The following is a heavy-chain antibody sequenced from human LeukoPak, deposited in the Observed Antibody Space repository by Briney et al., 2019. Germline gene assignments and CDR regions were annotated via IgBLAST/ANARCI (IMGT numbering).Heavy chain of an antibody. V-gene: IGHV3-23*01. CDR2: ISGSGGST. D-gene: IGHD3-22*01. CDR3: AKDRVITMIVVVITDFDY. CDR1: GFTFSSYA. J-gene: IGHJ4*02. Sequence: GGSLRLSCAASGFTFSSYAMSWVRQAPGKGLEWVLAISGSGGSTYYADPVKGRFTISRDNSKNTLYLQMNSLRAEDTAVYYCAKDRVITMIVVVITDFDYWGQGTLVTVSS.